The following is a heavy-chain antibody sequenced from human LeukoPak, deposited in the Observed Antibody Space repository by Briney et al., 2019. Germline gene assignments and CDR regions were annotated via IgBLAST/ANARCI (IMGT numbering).Heavy chain of an antibody. D-gene: IGHD1-26*01. V-gene: IGHV3-53*01. CDR1: GFTVSSND. Sequence: GRSLRLSCATPGFTVSSNDMSWVRQAPGKGLVWVSAIYSGGSTYYADSVKGRFTISRDNSKNTLYLQMNSLRAEDTAVYYCARGVVGATYTYYFDYWGQGTLVTVSS. CDR2: IYSGGST. J-gene: IGHJ4*02. CDR3: ARGVVGATYTYYFDY.